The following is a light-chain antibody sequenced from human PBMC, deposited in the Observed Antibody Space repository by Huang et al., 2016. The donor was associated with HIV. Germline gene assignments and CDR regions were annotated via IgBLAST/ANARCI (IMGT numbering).Light chain of an antibody. Sequence: IVMTQSPATLSVSPGERATLSCRASRSVGNNLAWYQQKIGQAPRLLIYGASTRATGIAARFSGSGSGTDFTLTISSLQSEDCAVYYCQQYNDWPPWYTFGQGTKLEIK. CDR2: GAS. J-gene: IGKJ2*01. CDR3: QQYNDWPPWYT. CDR1: RSVGNN. V-gene: IGKV3-15*01.